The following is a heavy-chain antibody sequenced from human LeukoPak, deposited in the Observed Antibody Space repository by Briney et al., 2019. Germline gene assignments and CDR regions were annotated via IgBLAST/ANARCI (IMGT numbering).Heavy chain of an antibody. V-gene: IGHV1-58*01. J-gene: IGHJ4*02. CDR1: GFTFTSSA. D-gene: IGHD6-13*01. CDR3: ARDTRGSSWDFDY. CDR2: IVVGSGNT. Sequence: SVKVSCKASGFTFTSSAVQWVRQARGQRLEWIGWIVVGSGNTNYAQKFQERVTITRDMSTSTAYMELRSLRSDDTAVYYCARDTRGSSWDFDYWGQGTLVTVSS.